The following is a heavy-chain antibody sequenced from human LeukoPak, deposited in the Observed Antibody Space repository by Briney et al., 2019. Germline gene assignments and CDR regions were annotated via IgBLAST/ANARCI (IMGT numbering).Heavy chain of an antibody. J-gene: IGHJ4*02. D-gene: IGHD3-22*01. V-gene: IGHV4-39*01. CDR2: IYYSGST. CDR1: GGSISSSSYY. Sequence: SETVSLTCTVSGGSISSSSYYWGWIRQPPGKGLEWIGSIYYSGSTYYNPSLKSRVTISVDTSKNQFSLKLSSVTAADTAVYYCARRESLSGYSLWGQGTLVTVSS. CDR3: ARRESLSGYSL.